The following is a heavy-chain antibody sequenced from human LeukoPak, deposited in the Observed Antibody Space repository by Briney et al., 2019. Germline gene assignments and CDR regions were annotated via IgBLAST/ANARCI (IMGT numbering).Heavy chain of an antibody. Sequence: PGGSLRLSCAASGFTFSSYGMHWVRQAPGKGLEWVAVIWYDGSKKYYADSVKGRFTISRDNSKNTLYLQMNSLRAEDTAAYYCAKGVVAATGAFDIWGQGTMVTVSS. D-gene: IGHD2-15*01. CDR3: AKGVVAATGAFDI. J-gene: IGHJ3*02. CDR2: IWYDGSKK. V-gene: IGHV3-33*06. CDR1: GFTFSSYG.